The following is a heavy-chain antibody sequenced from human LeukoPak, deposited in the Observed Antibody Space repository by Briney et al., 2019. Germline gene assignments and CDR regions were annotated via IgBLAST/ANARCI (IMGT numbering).Heavy chain of an antibody. V-gene: IGHV4-39*01. CDR2: IYYSGST. CDR1: GGSISSSSYY. D-gene: IGHD2-15*01. Sequence: SETLSLTCTVSGGSISSSSYYWGWIRQPPGKGLEWIGSIYYSGSTYYNPSLKSRVTISVDTSKNQFSLKLSSVTAADTAVYYCARHPVVAATASCFDPWGQGTLVTVSS. J-gene: IGHJ5*02. CDR3: ARHPVVAATASCFDP.